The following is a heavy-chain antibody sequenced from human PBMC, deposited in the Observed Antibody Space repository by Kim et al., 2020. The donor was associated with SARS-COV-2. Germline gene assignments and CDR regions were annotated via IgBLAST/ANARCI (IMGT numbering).Heavy chain of an antibody. CDR3: ARAPGGVGPFYYYGMDV. CDR2: ISSSSSYT. V-gene: IGHV3-11*06. D-gene: IGHD2-8*02. CDR1: GFTFSDYY. Sequence: GGSLRLSCAASGFTFSDYYMSWIRQAPGKGLEWVSYISSSSSYTNYADSVKGRFTISRDNAKNSLYLQMNSLRAEDTAVYYCARAPGGVGPFYYYGMDVWGQGTTVTVSS. J-gene: IGHJ6*02.